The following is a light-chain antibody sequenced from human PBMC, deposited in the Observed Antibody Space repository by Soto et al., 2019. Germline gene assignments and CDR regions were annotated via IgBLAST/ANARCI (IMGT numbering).Light chain of an antibody. CDR1: QSISTY. V-gene: IGKV1-39*01. Sequence: DIQMTQSPSSLSASLGDRVTVTCRASQSISTYLNWFQQRPGKAPKLLIYGAYTLQDGVPSRFSGSGSETEFTLTISSLQPEDFATYYCHQCFGAPRTFGQGTRVDIK. J-gene: IGKJ1*01. CDR3: HQCFGAPRT. CDR2: GAY.